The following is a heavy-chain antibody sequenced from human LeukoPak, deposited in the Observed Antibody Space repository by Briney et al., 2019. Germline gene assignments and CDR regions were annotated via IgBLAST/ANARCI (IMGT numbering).Heavy chain of an antibody. CDR1: GFTFSSYE. J-gene: IGHJ3*02. V-gene: IGHV3-48*03. CDR3: VRGGGSCCRFNAFDI. Sequence: GGSLRLSCAASGFTFSSYEMNWVRQAPGKGLEWVSYISISGSTIYNADSVKGRFTISRDNAKTSLCLQMNSLRAEVTAVYYCVRGGGSCCRFNAFDIWGQGTMVTVSS. D-gene: IGHD2-15*01. CDR2: ISISGSTI.